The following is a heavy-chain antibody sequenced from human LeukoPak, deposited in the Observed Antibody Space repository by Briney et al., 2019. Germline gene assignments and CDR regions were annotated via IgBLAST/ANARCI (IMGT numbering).Heavy chain of an antibody. CDR3: ARHLGGPFRRIDF. V-gene: IGHV4-39*01. D-gene: IGHD3-16*01. CDR1: GGSIGSSSSY. CDR2: IFYNGIT. J-gene: IGHJ4*02. Sequence: SETLSLTCTVSGGSIGSSSSYWGWIRQPPGKGLEWIGAIFYNGITYYNPSLKSRVTISLDTSKSQFSLKMSSVTAADTSVYYCARHLGGPFRRIDFWGQGTLVTVSS.